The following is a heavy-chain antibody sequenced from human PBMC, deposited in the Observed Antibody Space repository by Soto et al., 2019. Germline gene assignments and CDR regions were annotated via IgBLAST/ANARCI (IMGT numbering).Heavy chain of an antibody. CDR2: ICPGDSDT. CDR3: ARLGSEDIVVVPAAIRNYYYGMDV. Sequence: SLKISCKGSGYSFTSYWIGWVRQMPGKGLEWMGIICPGDSDTRYSPSFQGQVTISADKSISTAYLQWSSLKASDTAMYYCARLGSEDIVVVPAAIRNYYYGMDVWGQGTTVTVSS. D-gene: IGHD2-2*02. CDR1: GYSFTSYW. V-gene: IGHV5-51*01. J-gene: IGHJ6*02.